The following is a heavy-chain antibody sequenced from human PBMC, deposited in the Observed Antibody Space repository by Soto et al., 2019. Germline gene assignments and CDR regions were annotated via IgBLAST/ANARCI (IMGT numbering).Heavy chain of an antibody. J-gene: IGHJ4*02. CDR3: AKDKEKYSSLYYFDY. CDR1: GFTFSSYG. D-gene: IGHD6-6*01. V-gene: IGHV3-30*18. Sequence: QVQLVESGGGVVQPGRSLRLSCAASGFTFSSYGMHWVRQAPGKGLEWVAVISYDGSNKYYADSVKGRFTISRDNSKNTLYLQMNSLRAEDTAVYYCAKDKEKYSSLYYFDYWGQGTLVTVSS. CDR2: ISYDGSNK.